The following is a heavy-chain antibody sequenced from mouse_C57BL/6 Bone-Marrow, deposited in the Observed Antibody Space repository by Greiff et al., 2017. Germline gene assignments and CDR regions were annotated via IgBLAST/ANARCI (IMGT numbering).Heavy chain of an antibody. CDR1: GFNIKDDY. CDR2: IDTENGDT. CDR3: TWGNFDY. Sequence: VQLQQSGAELVRPGASVKLSCTASGFNIKDDYMHWVKQRPEQGLEWIGWIDTENGDTESASKFQGKVTITTDTSSNTAYLQLSSLPSEDTAVYDCTWGNFDYWCRGTTLTVSS. V-gene: IGHV14-4*01. J-gene: IGHJ2*01.